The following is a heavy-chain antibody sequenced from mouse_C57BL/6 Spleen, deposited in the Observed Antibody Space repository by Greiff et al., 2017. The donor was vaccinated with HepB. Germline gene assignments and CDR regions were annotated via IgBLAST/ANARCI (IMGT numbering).Heavy chain of an antibody. D-gene: IGHD1-1*01. Sequence: QVHVKQSGPGLVQPSQSLSITCTVSGFSLTSYGVHWVRQSPGKGLEWLGVIWSGGSTDYNAAFISRLSISKDNSKSQVFFKMNSLQADDTAIYYCARNLFITTVVAPDYWGQGTTLTVSS. CDR1: GFSLTSYG. CDR2: IWSGGST. J-gene: IGHJ2*01. CDR3: ARNLFITTVVAPDY. V-gene: IGHV2-2*01.